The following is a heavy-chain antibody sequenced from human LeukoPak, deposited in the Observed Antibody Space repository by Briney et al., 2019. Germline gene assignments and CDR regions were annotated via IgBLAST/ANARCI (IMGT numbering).Heavy chain of an antibody. CDR1: GYTFTNYG. CDR2: VSADTGST. J-gene: IGHJ4*02. V-gene: IGHV1-18*01. D-gene: IGHD3-10*01. CDR3: ARDSRDSLGSEFAF. Sequence: ASVRVFCKASGYTFTNYGISWVRQAPGQGLEWMGWVSADTGSTKFAQKFQGRVILSTDTSTSTAYMELRSLTSDDTAFFYCARDSRDSLGSEFAFWGQGTLVTVSS.